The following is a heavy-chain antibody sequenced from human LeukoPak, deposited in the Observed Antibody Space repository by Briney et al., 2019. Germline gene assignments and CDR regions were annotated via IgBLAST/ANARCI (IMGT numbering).Heavy chain of an antibody. CDR1: GGSISGYY. CDR2: IYSSGST. D-gene: IGHD5-12*01. V-gene: IGHV4-59*08. Sequence: SETLSLTCTVSGGSISGYYWSWIRQPPGKGLEWIAYIYSSGSTSYNPSLKSRVTISVDTSKNQFSLKLTSVTAADTAVYYCARRRGYSGCDIFDYWGQGTLVTVSS. CDR3: ARRRGYSGCDIFDY. J-gene: IGHJ4*02.